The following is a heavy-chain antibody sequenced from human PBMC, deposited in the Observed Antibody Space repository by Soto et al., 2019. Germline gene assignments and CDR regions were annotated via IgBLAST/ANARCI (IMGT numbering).Heavy chain of an antibody. CDR3: ARAGHVGAARSCCHTF. V-gene: IGHV4-30-4*01. CDR1: GGSISSGFFF. CDR2: TFHTGAT. Sequence: QVQLQESGPGLVKASQTLSLTCTVSGGSISSGFFFWSWLRQTPGKVLEWIGYTFHTGATHFNASLESRLSMSVDTSKNQFSMRLASVTAADTAVYYCARAGHVGAARSCCHTFWGQGVPVTVSS. D-gene: IGHD1-26*01. J-gene: IGHJ4*02.